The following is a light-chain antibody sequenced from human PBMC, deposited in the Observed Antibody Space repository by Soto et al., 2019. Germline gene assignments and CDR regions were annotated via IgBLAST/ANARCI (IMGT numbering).Light chain of an antibody. CDR3: QHYSNWQTWT. J-gene: IGKJ1*01. V-gene: IGKV3-15*01. CDR2: GAS. Sequence: EIVLTQSPATLSLSPWEIATLSCRASQTVSSNLAWYQQKPGQALRLLIYGASTRAIDIPARFSGSGSETEYTLTISSLQSEDFAVYYCQHYSNWQTWTFGQGTKVDIK. CDR1: QTVSSN.